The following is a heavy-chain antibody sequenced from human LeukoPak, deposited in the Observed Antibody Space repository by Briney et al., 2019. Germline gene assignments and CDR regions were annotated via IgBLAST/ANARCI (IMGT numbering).Heavy chain of an antibody. Sequence: GGSLRLSCGASGFTFSSYGMHWVRQAPDKGLEWVAFIRYDGSNKNYADSVKGRFTISRDNSKNTLYLQMNSLRAEDTAVYYCAKVYEYGDNDWFDSWGQGTLVPVSS. CDR1: GFTFSSYG. CDR3: AKVYEYGDNDWFDS. V-gene: IGHV3-30*02. D-gene: IGHD4-17*01. CDR2: IRYDGSNK. J-gene: IGHJ5*01.